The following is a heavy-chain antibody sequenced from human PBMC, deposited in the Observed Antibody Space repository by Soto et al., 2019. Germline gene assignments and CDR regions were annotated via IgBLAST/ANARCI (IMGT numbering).Heavy chain of an antibody. J-gene: IGHJ6*02. CDR3: ARDIVRGVNYYGMDV. CDR1: GYTFTSYY. CDR2: INPSGGST. D-gene: IGHD3-10*01. V-gene: IGHV1-46*01. Sequence: ASVKVSCKASGYTFTSYYMHWVRQAPGQGLEWMGIINPSGGSTSYAQKFQGRVTMTRDTSTSTVYMELSSLRSEDTAVYYCARDIVRGVNYYGMDVWGQGTTVTVSS.